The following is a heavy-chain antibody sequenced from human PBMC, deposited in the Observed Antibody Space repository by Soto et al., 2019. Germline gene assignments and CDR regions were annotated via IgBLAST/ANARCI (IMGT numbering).Heavy chain of an antibody. CDR1: GFTFSRYW. CDR3: AREPSGIDY. J-gene: IGHJ4*02. Sequence: EVQLVESGGGLVQPGGSLRLSCAASGFTFSRYWMSWVRQAPGKGLEWVANIKEDGREQYYVDSVKGRFTISRDNAKNSLFLQLNGLRAEDKAVYYCAREPSGIDYWGQGTQVAVSS. V-gene: IGHV3-7*01. CDR2: IKEDGREQ. D-gene: IGHD1-26*01.